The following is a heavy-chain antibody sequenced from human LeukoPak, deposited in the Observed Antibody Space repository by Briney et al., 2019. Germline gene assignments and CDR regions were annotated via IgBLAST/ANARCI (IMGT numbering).Heavy chain of an antibody. Sequence: SETLSLTCAVYGGSFSGYYWSWIRQPPGKGLEWIGEINHSGSTNYNPSLKSRVTISLDTSKNQFSLKLSSVTAADTAVYYCARVRVVVVAGTGPVGSFDIWGQGTMVTVSS. CDR2: INHSGST. D-gene: IGHD2-15*01. CDR1: GGSFSGYY. J-gene: IGHJ3*02. CDR3: ARVRVVVVAGTGPVGSFDI. V-gene: IGHV4-34*01.